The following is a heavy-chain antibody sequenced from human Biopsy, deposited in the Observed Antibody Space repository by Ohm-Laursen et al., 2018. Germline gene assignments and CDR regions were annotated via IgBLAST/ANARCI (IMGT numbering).Heavy chain of an antibody. Sequence: PGTLSLTCAVYVGSFSGYYWGWIRQPPGKGLEWIGTIRNTYFRTSLKSRVTMSVDTSKNQFSLKLSSVTAADTGVYYCAQTRNDYGGFYFDYWGRGTLVTVSS. CDR2: IRNT. D-gene: IGHD4/OR15-4a*01. J-gene: IGHJ4*02. CDR3: AQTRNDYGGFYFDY. CDR1: VGSFSGYY. V-gene: IGHV4-34*01.